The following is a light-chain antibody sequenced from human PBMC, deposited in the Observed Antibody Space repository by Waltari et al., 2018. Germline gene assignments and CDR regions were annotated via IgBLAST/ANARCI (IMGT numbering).Light chain of an antibody. CDR2: DVS. Sequence: QSALTQPASVSGSPGQSITISCTGTSSDVGAYNFVSWYQQHPGKAPKLMIYDVSNRPSGGSNRFSGSKSGNTASLTISGLQAEDEADYYCSSYTSSSTLWVFGGGTKLTIL. CDR1: SSDVGAYNF. V-gene: IGLV2-14*01. J-gene: IGLJ3*02. CDR3: SSYTSSSTLWV.